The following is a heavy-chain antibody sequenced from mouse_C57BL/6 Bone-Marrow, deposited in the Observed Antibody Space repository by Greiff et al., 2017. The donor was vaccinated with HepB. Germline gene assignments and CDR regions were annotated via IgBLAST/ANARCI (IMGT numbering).Heavy chain of an antibody. CDR1: GYTFTSYW. Sequence: QVQLQQPGAELVMPGASVKLSCKASGYTFTSYWMHWVKQRPGQGLEWIGEIDPSDSYTNYNQKFKGKSTLTVDKSSSTAYMQLSSLTSEDSAVYYCARTTVVATDWYFGVWGTGTTVTVSS. D-gene: IGHD1-1*01. J-gene: IGHJ1*03. V-gene: IGHV1-69*01. CDR3: ARTTVVATDWYFGV. CDR2: IDPSDSYT.